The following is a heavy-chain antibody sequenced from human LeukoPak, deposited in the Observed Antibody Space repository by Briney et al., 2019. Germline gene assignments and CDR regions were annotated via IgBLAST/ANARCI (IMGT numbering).Heavy chain of an antibody. CDR2: IYYSGST. Sequence: SETLSLTCAVYGGSFSGYYWSWIRQPPGKGLEWIGYIYYSGSTNYNPSLKSRVTISVDTSKNQFSLKLSSVTAADTAVYYCARSDSGSNYYFDYWGQGTLVTVSS. V-gene: IGHV4-59*01. CDR1: GGSFSGYY. J-gene: IGHJ4*02. D-gene: IGHD1-26*01. CDR3: ARSDSGSNYYFDY.